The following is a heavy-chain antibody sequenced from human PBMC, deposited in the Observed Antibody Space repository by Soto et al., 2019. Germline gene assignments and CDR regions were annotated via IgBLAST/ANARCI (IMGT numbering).Heavy chain of an antibody. D-gene: IGHD2-8*01. CDR1: GGTFSRHS. J-gene: IGHJ4*02. V-gene: IGHV1-69*01. CDR2: IIPIFDAT. Sequence: QVQMVQSGAEVKKPGSSARVSCKVSGGTFSRHSISWVRQAPGQGLEWMGGIIPIFDATQYAQKFQGRLTITEDESTTTFHMALSGLRPEGTAIYYCARDLTGVRGSWGQGSLVTVS. CDR3: ARDLTGVRGS.